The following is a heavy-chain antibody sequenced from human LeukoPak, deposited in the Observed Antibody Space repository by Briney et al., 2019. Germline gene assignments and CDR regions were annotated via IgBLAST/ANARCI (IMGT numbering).Heavy chain of an antibody. J-gene: IGHJ4*02. D-gene: IGHD4-17*01. CDR2: IYHSGST. CDR3: ARIPYDYGDYTDY. V-gene: IGHV4-4*02. CDR1: GGSISSSNW. Sequence: SETLSLTCAVSGGSISSSNWWSWVRQPPGKGLEWIGEIYHSGSTKYNPSLKSRVTISVDKSKNQFSLKLSSVTAADTAVYYCARIPYDYGDYTDYWGQGTLVTVSS.